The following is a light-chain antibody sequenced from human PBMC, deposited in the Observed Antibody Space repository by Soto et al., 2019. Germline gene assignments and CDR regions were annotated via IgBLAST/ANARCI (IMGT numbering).Light chain of an antibody. J-gene: IGLJ1*01. CDR1: SSDVGGYNY. V-gene: IGLV2-14*01. CDR3: SSYTITSTFV. CDR2: EVS. Sequence: QSALTQPASVSGSPGQSVTISCTGTSSDVGGYNYVSWYQQHPGKAPKLIIYEVSHRPSGVSNRFSGSKSGNTASLTISGLRAEDEADYYCSSYTITSTFVFGAATKVTVL.